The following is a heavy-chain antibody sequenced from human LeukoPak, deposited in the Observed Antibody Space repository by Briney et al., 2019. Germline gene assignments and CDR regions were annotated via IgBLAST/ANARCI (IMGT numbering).Heavy chain of an antibody. CDR3: AGSQGEYYFIDV. Sequence: SETLSLTCTVFGGSISTNYWSWIRQPPGEGREFIANIYYSGSTNYNPSLKSRVTISVDTSQNQFTLKLTSLTAADTAVYYCAGSQGEYYFIDVWGKGTTVTVSS. V-gene: IGHV4-59*01. D-gene: IGHD3-16*01. CDR1: GGSISTNY. CDR2: IYYSGST. J-gene: IGHJ6*03.